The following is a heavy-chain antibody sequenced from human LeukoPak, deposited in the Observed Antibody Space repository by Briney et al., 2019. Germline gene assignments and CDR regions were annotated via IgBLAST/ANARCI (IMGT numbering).Heavy chain of an antibody. CDR1: GYIFNNYG. Sequence: APVKASCKASGYIFNNYGIIWGRQAPGHGLKWGGWISAYNGNTNYAQKFRCRITMTIYTYTNTVYMELRSLRFDDTAMYYCARDTATVQHQDWGQGTLVTVST. CDR3: ARDTATVQHQD. D-gene: IGHD4-11*01. CDR2: ISAYNGNT. V-gene: IGHV1-18*01. J-gene: IGHJ4*02.